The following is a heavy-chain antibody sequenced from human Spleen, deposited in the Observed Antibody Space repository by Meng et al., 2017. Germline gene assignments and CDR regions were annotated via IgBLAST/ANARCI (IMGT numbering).Heavy chain of an antibody. Sequence: QVQRQQWGTGLLKPSETLSHTRGDSCGSFSDYYWSWIRQPPVKGLEWIGEINHSGSTNYNPSLESRATISVDTSQNNLSLKLSSVTAADSAVYYCARGPTTMAHDFDYWGQGTLVTVSS. D-gene: IGHD4-11*01. J-gene: IGHJ4*02. CDR1: CGSFSDYY. CDR3: ARGPTTMAHDFDY. V-gene: IGHV4-34*01. CDR2: INHSGST.